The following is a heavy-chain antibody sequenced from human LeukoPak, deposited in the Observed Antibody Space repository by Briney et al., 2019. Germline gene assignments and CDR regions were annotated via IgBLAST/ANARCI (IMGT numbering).Heavy chain of an antibody. D-gene: IGHD6-13*01. J-gene: IGHJ4*02. V-gene: IGHV4-59*11. CDR2: IFNSGST. CDR1: GGSINSHY. Sequence: SETLSLTCSVSGGSINSHYWSWIRQPPGKRLEWIGYIFNSGSTNYNPSLRSRVTMSVDTSRDQFFLRLSSVTAADTAIYYCASRPAGTTWYGVFDYWSQGTLVTVYS. CDR3: ASRPAGTTWYGVFDY.